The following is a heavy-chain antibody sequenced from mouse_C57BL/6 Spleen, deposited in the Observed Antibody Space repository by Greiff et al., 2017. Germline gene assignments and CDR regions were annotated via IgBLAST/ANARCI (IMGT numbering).Heavy chain of an antibody. J-gene: IGHJ1*03. D-gene: IGHD6-1*01. CDR3: ARYYLAFDV. Sequence: EVKLVESGGGLVQPGGSLSLSCAASGFTFTDYYMSWVRQPPGKALEWLGFIRNKANGYTTEYSASVKGRFTISRDNSQSILYLQMNALRAEDSATYYCARYYLAFDVWGTGTTVTVSS. V-gene: IGHV7-3*01. CDR1: GFTFTDYY. CDR2: IRNKANGYTT.